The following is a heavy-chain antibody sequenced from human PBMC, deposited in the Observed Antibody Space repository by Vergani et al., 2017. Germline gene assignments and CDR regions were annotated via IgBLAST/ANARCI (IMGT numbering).Heavy chain of an antibody. Sequence: QVQLQESGPGLVKPSETLSLTCTVSGYSISRGYYWGWIRQPSGKGLEWIGSIYHSGNTYYNPALKSRVTISVETSKNQLSLKLSSVTAADTAVYYCARDVGIVVVPYRGRGKGWFDPWGQGTLVTVSS. J-gene: IGHJ5*02. CDR2: IYHSGNT. CDR3: ARDVGIVVVPYRGRGKGWFDP. CDR1: GYSISRGYY. V-gene: IGHV4-38-2*02. D-gene: IGHD2-2*01.